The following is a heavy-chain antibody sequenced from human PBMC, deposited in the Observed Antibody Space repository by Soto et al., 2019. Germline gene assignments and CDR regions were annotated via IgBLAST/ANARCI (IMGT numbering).Heavy chain of an antibody. J-gene: IGHJ6*02. CDR3: ERVSRIGNYYYYGMDV. CDR1: GGSISSYY. CDR2: IYYSGST. V-gene: IGHV4-59*01. D-gene: IGHD1-26*01. Sequence: SETLSLTCTVSGGSISSYYWSWIRQPPGKGLEWIGYIYYSGSTNYNPSLKSRVTISVDTSKNQFSLKLSSVTAADTAVYYCERVSRIGNYYYYGMDVWGQGTTVTVSS.